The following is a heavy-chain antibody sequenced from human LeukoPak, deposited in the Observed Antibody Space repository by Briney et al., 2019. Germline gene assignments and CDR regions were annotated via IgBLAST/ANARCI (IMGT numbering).Heavy chain of an antibody. Sequence: SGPTLVNPTQTLTLTCTFSGSSLSTSGLGVGWVRQPPGKALEWLAFIYWNDDKRYSPSLKSRLTITKDTSKNQVVLTVTNMDPVDTATYHCAHSSHDILTGPLDAFDIWGQGTMVTVSS. CDR1: GSSLSTSGLG. J-gene: IGHJ3*02. CDR2: IYWNDDK. CDR3: AHSSHDILTGPLDAFDI. V-gene: IGHV2-5*01. D-gene: IGHD3-9*01.